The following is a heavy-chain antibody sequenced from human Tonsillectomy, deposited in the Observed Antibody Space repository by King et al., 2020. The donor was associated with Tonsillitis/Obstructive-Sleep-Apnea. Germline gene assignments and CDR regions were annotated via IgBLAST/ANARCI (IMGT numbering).Heavy chain of an antibody. CDR3: ARHYCSGGSCYAGDAFDI. V-gene: IGHV5-10-1*01. J-gene: IGHJ3*02. D-gene: IGHD2-15*01. Sequence: QLVQSGAEVKKPGESLRISCKGSGYSFTSYWISWVRQMPGKGLEWMGRIDPSDSCTNYSPSFQGHVTISADKSISTAYLQWSSLKASDTAMYYCARHYCSGGSCYAGDAFDIWGQGTMVTVSS. CDR2: IDPSDSCT. CDR1: GYSFTSYW.